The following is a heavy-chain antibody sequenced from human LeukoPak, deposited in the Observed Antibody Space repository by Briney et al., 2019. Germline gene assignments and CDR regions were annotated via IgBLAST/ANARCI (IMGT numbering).Heavy chain of an antibody. CDR1: GFTFSDYS. CDR3: ARLYSRVGPFDY. J-gene: IGHJ4*02. CDR2: ISSSSPYI. V-gene: IGHV3-21*01. D-gene: IGHD5-18*01. Sequence: PGGSLRLSCAASGFTFSDYSMNWVRQAPGKGLEWVASISSSSPYIYYTDSVKGRFTISRDNAKNSLYLQMNSLRDEDTAVYYCARLYSRVGPFDYWGQGTLVTVSS.